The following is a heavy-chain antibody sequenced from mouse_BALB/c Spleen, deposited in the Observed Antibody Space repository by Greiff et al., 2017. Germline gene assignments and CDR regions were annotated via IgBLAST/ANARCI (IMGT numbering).Heavy chain of an antibody. D-gene: IGHD2-1*01. CDR2: ISSGGSYT. Sequence: EVHLVESGGDLVKPGGSLKLSCAASGFTFSSYGMSWVRQTPDKRLEWVATISSGGSYTYYPDSVKGRFTISRDNAKNTLYLQMSSLKSEDTAMYYCARQELPGYLDYWGQGTTLTVSS. CDR1: GFTFSSYG. V-gene: IGHV5-6*01. J-gene: IGHJ2*01. CDR3: ARQELPGYLDY.